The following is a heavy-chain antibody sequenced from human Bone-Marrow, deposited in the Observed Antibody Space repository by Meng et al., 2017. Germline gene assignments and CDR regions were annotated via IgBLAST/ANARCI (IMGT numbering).Heavy chain of an antibody. D-gene: IGHD1-26*01. V-gene: IGHV1-69*13. CDR3: ARDGVGAQNDAFDI. CDR2: SIPIFGTA. Sequence: SVKVFCKASGGTFSSYAISWVRQAPGQGLEWLGGSIPIFGTANYAQKFQGRVTITADESTSTAYMVLSSLRAEDTAVYYCARDGVGAQNDAFDIWGQGTMVTVSS. CDR1: GGTFSSYA. J-gene: IGHJ3*02.